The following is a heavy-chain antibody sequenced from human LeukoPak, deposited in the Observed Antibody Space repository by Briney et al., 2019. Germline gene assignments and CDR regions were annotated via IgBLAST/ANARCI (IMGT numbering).Heavy chain of an antibody. CDR2: INGDASST. V-gene: IGHV3-74*01. CDR3: ARARGNTYGYSEY. CDR1: GLTLSGYW. D-gene: IGHD5-18*01. Sequence: PGGYLRFYCAASGLTLSGYWMHWVRQAPGKGLVWVSRINGDASSTSYADSVKGRFTISRDNAKSTLYLQMNSLRVEDTAVYYCARARGNTYGYSEYWGQGTLVTVSS. J-gene: IGHJ4*02.